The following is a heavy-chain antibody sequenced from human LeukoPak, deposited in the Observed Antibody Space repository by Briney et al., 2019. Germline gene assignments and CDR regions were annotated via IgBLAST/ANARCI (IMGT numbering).Heavy chain of an antibody. J-gene: IGHJ3*02. V-gene: IGHV4-4*02. CDR3: AREADSFDI. CDR2: INHSGST. CDR1: GGSISSSNW. Sequence: SETLSLTCAVSGGSISSSNWWSWVRQPPGKGLEWIGEINHSGSTNYNPSLKSRVTISVDTSKNQFSLKLSSVTAADTAVYHCAREADSFDIWGQGTMVTVSS.